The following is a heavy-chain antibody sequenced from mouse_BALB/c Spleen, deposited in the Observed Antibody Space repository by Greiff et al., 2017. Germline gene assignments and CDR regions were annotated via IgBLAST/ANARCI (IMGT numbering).Heavy chain of an antibody. J-gene: IGHJ4*01. D-gene: IGHD1-1*01. Sequence: EVQGVESGGGLVQPGGSLKLSCAASGFTFSSYGMSWVRQTPDKRLELVATINSNGGSTYYPDSVKGRFTISRDNAKNTLYLQMSSLKSEDTAMYYCARVSLITTVVARGAMDYWGQGTSVTVSS. CDR2: INSNGGST. CDR1: GFTFSSYG. CDR3: ARVSLITTVVARGAMDY. V-gene: IGHV5-6-3*01.